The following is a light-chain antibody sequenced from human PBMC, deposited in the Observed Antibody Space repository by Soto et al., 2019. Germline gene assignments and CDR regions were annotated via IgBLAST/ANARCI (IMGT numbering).Light chain of an antibody. CDR3: QTWSTDIRV. CDR2: LNSDGSH. CDR1: SGHNSYA. V-gene: IGLV4-69*01. Sequence: QPVLTQPPSASASLGASVKLTCTLSSGHNSYAIAWHQQQPEKGPRYLMKLNSDGSHSKGDGIPDRFSGSSSGAERDLTISSLQSEDEADYYCQTWSTDIRVFGGGTKVTVL. J-gene: IGLJ3*02.